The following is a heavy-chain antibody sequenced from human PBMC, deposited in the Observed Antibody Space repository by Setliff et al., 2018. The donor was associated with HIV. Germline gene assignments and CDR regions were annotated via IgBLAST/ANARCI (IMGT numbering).Heavy chain of an antibody. CDR3: AGDRGVANYFDY. CDR2: IYYSGST. CDR1: GGSINSHY. V-gene: IGHV4-59*11. Sequence: LSLTCTVSGGSINSHYWSWIRQPPGKGLEWIGYIYYSGSTNYNPSLKSRVTMSVDKSKNQFSLKLISVTAADTAVYYCAGDRGVANYFDYWGHGTLVTVSS. J-gene: IGHJ4*01. D-gene: IGHD3-10*01.